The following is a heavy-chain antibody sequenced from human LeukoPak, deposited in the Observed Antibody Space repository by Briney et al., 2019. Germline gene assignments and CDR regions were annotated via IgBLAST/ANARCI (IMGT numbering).Heavy chain of an antibody. CDR2: INPSGGIT. CDR3: ARTEIVVVPAAYDY. J-gene: IGHJ4*02. Sequence: ASVKVSCKASGYTFTNYYMHWVRQAPGQGLEWMGTINPSGGITSYAQKLQGRVTMTTDTSTSTAYMELRSLRSDDTAVYYCARTEIVVVPAAYDYWGQGTLVTVSS. D-gene: IGHD2-2*01. V-gene: IGHV1-46*01. CDR1: GYTFTNYY.